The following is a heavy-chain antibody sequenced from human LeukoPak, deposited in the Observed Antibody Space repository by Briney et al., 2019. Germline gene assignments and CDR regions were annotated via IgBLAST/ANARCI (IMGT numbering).Heavy chain of an antibody. D-gene: IGHD6-6*01. Sequence: GGSLRLSCAASGFTFSSYWMSWVRQAPGKGLEWVANIKQDGSEKYYVDSVKGRFTISRDNSKNTLYLQMNSLRAEDTAVYYCAKDRVRSIAARPGFALRGDAFDIWGQGTMVTVSS. CDR2: IKQDGSEK. V-gene: IGHV3-7*01. CDR3: AKDRVRSIAARPGFALRGDAFDI. CDR1: GFTFSSYW. J-gene: IGHJ3*02.